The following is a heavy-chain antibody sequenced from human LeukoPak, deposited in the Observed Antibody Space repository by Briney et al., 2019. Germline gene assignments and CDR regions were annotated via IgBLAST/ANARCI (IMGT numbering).Heavy chain of an antibody. D-gene: IGHD4-11*01. J-gene: IGHJ4*02. V-gene: IGHV3-48*01. CDR1: GFTFNSYS. CDR3: ARGLALGLTVTPKAFDY. CDR2: ISNSGSPI. Sequence: GGSLRLSCVVSGFTFNSYSMNWVRQAPGKGLEWISYISNSGSPIYYADSVKGRFTISRDKDKGSLYLQMNSLTAEDTAVYYCARGLALGLTVTPKAFDYWGQGTLVTVSS.